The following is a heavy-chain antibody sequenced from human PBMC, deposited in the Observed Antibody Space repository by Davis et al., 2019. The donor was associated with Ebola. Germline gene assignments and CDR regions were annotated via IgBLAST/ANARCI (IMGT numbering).Heavy chain of an antibody. CDR2: INPSGETA. Sequence: ASVKVSCKASGYTFTIYNMHWVRQAPGEGLEWVGVINPSGETASYAQKFQGRVTMTSDTSTSTAYLDLRSLKSDDTAVYYCARDPFGAFDYWGQGTLVTVSS. CDR3: ARDPFGAFDY. V-gene: IGHV1-46*01. J-gene: IGHJ4*02. CDR1: GYTFTIYN. D-gene: IGHD3-16*01.